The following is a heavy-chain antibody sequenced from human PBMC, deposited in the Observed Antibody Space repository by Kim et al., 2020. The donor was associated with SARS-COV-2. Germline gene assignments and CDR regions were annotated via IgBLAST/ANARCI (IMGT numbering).Heavy chain of an antibody. CDR1: GFTFSDHY. J-gene: IGHJ6*02. D-gene: IGHD6-13*01. CDR2: TRNKANSYTT. V-gene: IGHV3-72*01. Sequence: GGSLRLSCAASGFTFSDHYMDWVRQAPGKGLEWVGRTRNKANSYTTEYAASVKGRFTISRDDSKNSLYLQMNSLKTEDTAVYYCAREGVKGLMQQRHNPYYYYGMDVWGQGTTVTVSS. CDR3: AREGVKGLMQQRHNPYYYYGMDV.